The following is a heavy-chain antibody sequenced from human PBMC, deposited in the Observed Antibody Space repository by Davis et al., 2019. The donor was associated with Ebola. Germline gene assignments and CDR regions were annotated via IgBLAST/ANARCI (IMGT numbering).Heavy chain of an antibody. CDR2: IHGSGTGT. Sequence: GESLKISCAVSGFTFSNYAMTWVRQAPGKGLEWVSAIHGSGTGTFYAASVKGRFTVSRDNSKNTLYLELNSLRAEDTALYFCAKDGWLDYYDGLTYWGQGALVTVSS. J-gene: IGHJ4*02. D-gene: IGHD3-22*01. CDR3: AKDGWLDYYDGLTY. CDR1: GFTFSNYA. V-gene: IGHV3-23*01.